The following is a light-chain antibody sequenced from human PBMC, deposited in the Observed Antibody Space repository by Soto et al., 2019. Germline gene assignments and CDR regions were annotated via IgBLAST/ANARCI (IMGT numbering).Light chain of an antibody. CDR2: EVS. CDR3: SSYTAGGTI. V-gene: IGLV2-14*01. J-gene: IGLJ1*01. Sequence: QSALTQPASVSGSPGQSITISCTGTSSDVGGYNYVSWYQQHPGKAPKLIIFEVSYRPSGISNRFSGSKSGNTASLTISGLQAEDEADYYCSSYTAGGTIFGTGTKLTVL. CDR1: SSDVGGYNY.